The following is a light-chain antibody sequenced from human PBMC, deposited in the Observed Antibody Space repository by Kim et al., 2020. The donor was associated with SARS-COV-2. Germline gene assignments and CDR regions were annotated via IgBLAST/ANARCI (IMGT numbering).Light chain of an antibody. J-gene: IGLJ3*02. Sequence: GKTASVSYGGSNVDGESVHSYQQKTGQAPVLVIYYDSDRRWGIPERFPGSNSGNTATLTVSRVEAGDEADYYCQVWDSSSDHPWVFGGGTQLTVL. CDR3: QVWDSSSDHPWV. CDR2: YDS. CDR1: NVDGES. V-gene: IGLV3-21*04.